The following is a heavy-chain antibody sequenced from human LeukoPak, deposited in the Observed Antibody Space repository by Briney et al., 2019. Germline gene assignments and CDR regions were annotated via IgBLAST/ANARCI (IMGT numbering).Heavy chain of an antibody. D-gene: IGHD2/OR15-2a*01. J-gene: IGHJ5*02. CDR1: GFTFSSYS. CDR3: ASLSLPGP. CDR2: ISSSSTI. V-gene: IGHV3-48*01. Sequence: PGGSLRLSCAASGFTFSSYSMNWVRQAPGKGLEWVSYISSSSTIYYADSVKGRFTISRDNAKNSLYLQMNSLRAEDTAVYYCASLSLPGPWGQGTLVTVSS.